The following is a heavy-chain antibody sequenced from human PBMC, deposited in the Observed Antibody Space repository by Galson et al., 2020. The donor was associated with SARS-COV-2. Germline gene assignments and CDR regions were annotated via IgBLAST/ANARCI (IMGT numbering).Heavy chain of an antibody. J-gene: IGHJ4*01. V-gene: IGHV4-34*01. CDR1: GGSFSDYF. CDR3: ARGAFEAGGGATTFDY. D-gene: IGHD1-26*01. Sequence: SQTLSLTCDVYGGSFSDYFWNWIRQPTGKGLEWIGEIFHSGNTNYNPSLKSQVTISIDSSKNQFSLKLSSVTAADTGVYYCARGAFEAGGGATTFDYWGHGTLVTVSS. CDR2: IFHSGNT.